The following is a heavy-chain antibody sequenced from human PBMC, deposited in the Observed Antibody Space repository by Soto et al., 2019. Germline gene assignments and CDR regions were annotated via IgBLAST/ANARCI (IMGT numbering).Heavy chain of an antibody. CDR3: ARVRGAQKEGAFDI. J-gene: IGHJ3*02. CDR2: INHSGST. CDR1: GGSFSGYY. D-gene: IGHD3-10*01. V-gene: IGHV4-34*01. Sequence: SETLSLTCAVYGGSFSGYYWSWIRQPPGKGLEWIGEINHSGSTNYNPSLKSRVTISVDTSKNQFSLKLSSVTAADTAVYYCARVRGAQKEGAFDIWGQGTMVTVSS.